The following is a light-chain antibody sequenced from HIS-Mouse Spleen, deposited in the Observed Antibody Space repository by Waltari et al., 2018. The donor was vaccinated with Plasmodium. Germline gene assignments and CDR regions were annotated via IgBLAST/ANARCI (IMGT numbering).Light chain of an antibody. CDR2: DAS. V-gene: IGKV3-11*01. CDR1: QSVSSY. Sequence: EIVLTQSPATLSLSPGERATLSGRASQSVSSYLAWYQQKPGQAPRLLIYDASNRATGIPARFSGSESGTDFTRTISSLEPEDFAVYYCQQRSNWPPFTFGPGTKVDIK. J-gene: IGKJ3*01. CDR3: QQRSNWPPFT.